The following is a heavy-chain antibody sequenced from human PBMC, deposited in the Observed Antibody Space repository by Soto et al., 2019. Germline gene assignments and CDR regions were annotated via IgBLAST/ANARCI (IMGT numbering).Heavy chain of an antibody. Sequence: SETLSLTCTVSGGSISSYYWSWVRQPAGKGLEWIGRIYSSGITSGGTNYNPSLKSRVTMSVDTSRSQFSLKVNSVTAADTAVYYCARDRNYYDTTAYYSKFDYWGQGALVTVSS. CDR3: ARDRNYYDTTAYYSKFDY. V-gene: IGHV4-4*07. CDR2: IYSSGITSGGT. CDR1: GGSISSYY. J-gene: IGHJ4*02. D-gene: IGHD3-22*01.